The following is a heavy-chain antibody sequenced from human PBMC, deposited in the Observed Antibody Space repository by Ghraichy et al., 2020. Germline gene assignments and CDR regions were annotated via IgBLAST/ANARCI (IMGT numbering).Heavy chain of an antibody. CDR2: INHSGST. J-gene: IGHJ3*02. Sequence: SETLSLTCAVYGGSFSGYYWSWIRQPPGKGLEWIGEINHSGSTNYNPSLKSRVTISVDTSKNQFSLKLSSVTAADTDVYYCARMPIGGGSYPEDAFDIWGQGTMVTVSS. D-gene: IGHD1-26*01. CDR1: GGSFSGYY. CDR3: ARMPIGGGSYPEDAFDI. V-gene: IGHV4-34*01.